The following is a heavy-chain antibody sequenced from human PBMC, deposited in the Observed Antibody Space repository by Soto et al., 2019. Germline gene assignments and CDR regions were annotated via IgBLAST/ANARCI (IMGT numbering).Heavy chain of an antibody. J-gene: IGHJ4*02. CDR2: IHHDGIT. CDR1: GGSFTGYY. CDR3: AGRYCRSGTCYRP. D-gene: IGHD2-15*01. Sequence: QVQLQQWGAGLLKPSETLSLTCAIYGGSFTGYYWSWIRQTPGKGLEWIGEIHHDGITNYSPSLKSRVTISLDTSKNQFSLNLNSVTAADTAVYYCAGRYCRSGTCYRPWGQGTLVAVSS. V-gene: IGHV4-34*01.